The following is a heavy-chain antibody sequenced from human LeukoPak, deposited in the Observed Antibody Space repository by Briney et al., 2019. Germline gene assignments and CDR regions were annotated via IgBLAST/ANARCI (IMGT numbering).Heavy chain of an antibody. CDR1: GGSISSTNYY. CDR2: IYYIGST. J-gene: IGHJ4*02. D-gene: IGHD4-17*01. V-gene: IGHV4-39*01. CDR3: ARQGAGYGDYAH. Sequence: SETLSLTCIVSGGSISSTNYYWGWICQSPGMGLEWIGSIYYIGSTYYNPSLKNRVTISVDTSKNQFSLKLSSVTAADTAVYYCARQGAGYGDYAHWGQGTLVTVSS.